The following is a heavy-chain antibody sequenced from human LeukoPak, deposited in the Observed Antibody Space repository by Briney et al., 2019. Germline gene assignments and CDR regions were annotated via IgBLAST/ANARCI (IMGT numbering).Heavy chain of an antibody. CDR3: ARDLVWFGEGNWFDP. CDR1: GNSFGDYY. D-gene: IGHD3-10*01. Sequence: PSETLSLTCTVSGNSFGDYYWSWIRQPAGKGLEWIGRIYTSGSTNYNPSLKSRVTISVDTSKNQFSLKLSSVTAADTAVYYCARDLVWFGEGNWFDPWGQGTLVTVSS. J-gene: IGHJ5*02. CDR2: IYTSGST. V-gene: IGHV4-4*07.